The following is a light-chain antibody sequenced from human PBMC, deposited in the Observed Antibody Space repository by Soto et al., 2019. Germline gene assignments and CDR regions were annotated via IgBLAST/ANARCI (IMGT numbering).Light chain of an antibody. J-gene: IGKJ3*01. CDR2: DAS. V-gene: IGKV1-33*01. CDR3: QQRSNWPPFT. CDR1: QDISNY. Sequence: DIQMTQSPSSLSASVGDRVTITCQASQDISNYLNWYQQKPGKAPRLLIYDASNLETGVTSKFSGSGSGTDFTFTISSLQPEDIATYYCQQRSNWPPFTFGPGTKVDIK.